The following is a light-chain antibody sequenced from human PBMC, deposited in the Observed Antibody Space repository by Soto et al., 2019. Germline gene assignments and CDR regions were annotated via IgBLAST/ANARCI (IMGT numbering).Light chain of an antibody. CDR1: QSISAW. J-gene: IGKJ1*01. V-gene: IGKV1-5*03. CDR3: QQYNSYAWT. CDR2: KMS. Sequence: DIQMTQSPSTLFASVGDTVTITCRASQSISAWLAWYQQRPGKAPKLLIYKMSASERGVPSRFSGSGSGTEFTLTISSLQPDDFATYYCQQYNSYAWTFGQGTQGGYQ.